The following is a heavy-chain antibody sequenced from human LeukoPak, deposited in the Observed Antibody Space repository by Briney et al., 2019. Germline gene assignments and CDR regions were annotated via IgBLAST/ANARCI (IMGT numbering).Heavy chain of an antibody. V-gene: IGHV6-1*01. D-gene: IGHD3-10*01. CDR1: GDSVSSNSAA. CDR2: TYYRSKWYN. J-gene: IGHJ4*02. Sequence: SQTLSLTCAISGDSVSSNSAAWNWIRQSPSRGLEWLGRTYYRSKWYNDYAVSVKSRITINPDTSKNQFSLQLNSVTPEDTAVYYCARGITMVRGVIRRPSYYFDYWGQGTLVTVSS. CDR3: ARGITMVRGVIRRPSYYFDY.